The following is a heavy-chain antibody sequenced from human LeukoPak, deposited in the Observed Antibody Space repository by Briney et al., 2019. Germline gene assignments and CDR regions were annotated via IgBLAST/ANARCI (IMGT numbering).Heavy chain of an antibody. J-gene: IGHJ6*02. D-gene: IGHD6-13*01. CDR1: GFTFSSYG. Sequence: GGSLRLSCAASGFTFSSYGMHWVRQAPGKGLEWVAVISYDGSNKYYADSVKGRFTISRDNSKNTLYLQMNSLRAEDTAVYYCAKADSSSFWFFMDVWGQGTTVTVSS. V-gene: IGHV3-30*18. CDR3: AKADSSSFWFFMDV. CDR2: ISYDGSNK.